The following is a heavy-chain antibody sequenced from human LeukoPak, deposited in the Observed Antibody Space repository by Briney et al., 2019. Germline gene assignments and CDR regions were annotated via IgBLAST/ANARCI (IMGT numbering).Heavy chain of an antibody. J-gene: IGHJ3*02. V-gene: IGHV3-7*01. D-gene: IGHD1-14*01. CDR1: GFRFTTSW. CDR2: IKPDATEK. Sequence: GGSLRLSSAASGFRFTTSWMSWVRQAPGKGLEWVANIKPDATEKHYVDSVRGRFTISRDNAQNSLSLEMSSLRAEDTAVYYCARGVWSSRNAFDIWGQGTMVTVSS. CDR3: ARGVWSSRNAFDI.